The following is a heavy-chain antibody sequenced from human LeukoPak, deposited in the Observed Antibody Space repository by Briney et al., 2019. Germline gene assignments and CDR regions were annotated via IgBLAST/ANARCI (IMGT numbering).Heavy chain of an antibody. CDR2: IYYSGST. CDR1: GGSISSSSYY. CDR3: ASVIGGTVGANRGFQQ. J-gene: IGHJ1*01. D-gene: IGHD1-26*01. Sequence: SETLSLTCTVSGGSISSSSYYWGWIRQPPGKGLEWIGSIYYSGSTYYNPSLKSRVTISVDTSKNQFSLKLSSVTAADTAVYYRASVIGGTVGANRGFQQWGPGPLVTVSS. V-gene: IGHV4-39*07.